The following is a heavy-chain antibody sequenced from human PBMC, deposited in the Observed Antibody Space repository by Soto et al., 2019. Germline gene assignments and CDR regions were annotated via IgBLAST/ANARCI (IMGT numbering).Heavy chain of an antibody. V-gene: IGHV3-23*01. CDR1: GFTFSSYA. CDR2: ISGSGGST. J-gene: IGHJ6*02. CDR3: AKGQYQLPTYYYGMDV. Sequence: GGSLRLSCAASGFTFSSYAMSWVRQAPGKGLEWVSAISGSGGSTYYADSVKGRFTISRDNSKNTLYLQMNSLRAEDTAVYYCAKGQYQLPTYYYGMDVWGQGTTVTVSS. D-gene: IGHD2-2*01.